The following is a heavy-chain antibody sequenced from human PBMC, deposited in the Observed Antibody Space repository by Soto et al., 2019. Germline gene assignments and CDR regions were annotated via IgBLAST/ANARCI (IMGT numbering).Heavy chain of an antibody. Sequence: GASVKVSCKASGYTFTSYGISWVRQAPGQGLEWMGWISAYNGNTNYAQKLQGRVTMTTDTSTSTAYMELRSLRSDDTAVYYCARDRWLQIHTFPDYWGQGTLVTVSS. CDR1: GYTFTSYG. CDR2: ISAYNGNT. J-gene: IGHJ4*02. D-gene: IGHD5-12*01. CDR3: ARDRWLQIHTFPDY. V-gene: IGHV1-18*04.